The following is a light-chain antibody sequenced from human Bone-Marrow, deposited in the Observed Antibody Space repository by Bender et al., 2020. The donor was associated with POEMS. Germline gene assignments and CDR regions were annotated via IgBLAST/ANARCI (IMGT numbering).Light chain of an antibody. CDR1: AFPKQF. J-gene: IGLJ2*01. CDR3: QAWDSSIAGVV. CDR2: NDS. V-gene: IGLV3-25*03. Sequence: SYVLTQPPSVSVAPGQTARITCSGDAFPKQFAYWYQQKPGRAPVLVIYNDSERPSGIPERFSGSSSGTTVTLTISGVQAEDEADYYCQAWDSSIAGVVFGGGTKLTVL.